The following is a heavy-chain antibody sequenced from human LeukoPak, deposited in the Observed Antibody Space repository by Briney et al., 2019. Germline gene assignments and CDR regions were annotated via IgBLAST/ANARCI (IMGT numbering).Heavy chain of an antibody. D-gene: IGHD2-2*01. CDR2: IKQDGSEK. CDR3: ARDMGYCGSTSCYEPQDAFDI. V-gene: IGHV3-7*01. CDR1: GFTFSSYA. J-gene: IGHJ3*02. Sequence: PGGSLRLSCAASGFTFSSYAMSWVRQAPGKGLEWVASIKQDGSEKYYVDSVKGRFTISRDNAKNSLYLQMNSLRAEDTAVYYCARDMGYCGSTSCYEPQDAFDIWGQGTMVTVS.